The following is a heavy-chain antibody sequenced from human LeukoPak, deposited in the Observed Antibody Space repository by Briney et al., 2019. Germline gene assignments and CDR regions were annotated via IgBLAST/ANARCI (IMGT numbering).Heavy chain of an antibody. J-gene: IGHJ6*03. CDR1: GGSISGHY. CDR2: IYYSGYS. Sequence: SETLSLTCTVSGGSISGHYWGWIRQPPGKGLEWIGYIYYSGYSNYNPSLKSRVTMSVDTSKNQFSLKLSSVTAADTAVYYCARGRNYMDVWGKGTTVTVSS. CDR3: ARGRNYMDV. V-gene: IGHV4-59*11.